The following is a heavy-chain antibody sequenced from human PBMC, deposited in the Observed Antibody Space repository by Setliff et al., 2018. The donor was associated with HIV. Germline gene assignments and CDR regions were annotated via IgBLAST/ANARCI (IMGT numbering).Heavy chain of an antibody. Sequence: GGSLRLSCAASGFAFSSYSMNWVRQAPGKGLEWVSSISSSSSYIYYADSVKGRFTISRDNAKNSLYLQMNSLRAEDTAVYYCARDLTMTYYYDSSGYPYYFDYWGQGTLVTVSS. D-gene: IGHD3-22*01. V-gene: IGHV3-21*01. CDR3: ARDLTMTYYYDSSGYPYYFDY. CDR1: GFAFSSYS. J-gene: IGHJ4*02. CDR2: ISSSSSYI.